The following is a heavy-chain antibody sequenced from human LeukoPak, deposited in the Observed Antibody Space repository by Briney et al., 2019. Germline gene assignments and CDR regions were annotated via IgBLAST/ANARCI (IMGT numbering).Heavy chain of an antibody. D-gene: IGHD3-10*01. CDR1: GFTFSSYG. CDR3: AKDNAYYYADY. V-gene: IGHV3-30*02. CDR2: IWYDGRNK. Sequence: GGSLRLSCAASGFTFSSYGMHWVRQAPGKGLEWVAVIWYDGRNKYYADSVKGRFTISRDNSKNTLYLQMNSLRAEDTAVYYCAKDNAYYYADYWGQGTLVTVSS. J-gene: IGHJ4*02.